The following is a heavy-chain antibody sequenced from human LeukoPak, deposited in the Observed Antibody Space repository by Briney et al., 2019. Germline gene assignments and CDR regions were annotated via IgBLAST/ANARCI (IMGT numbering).Heavy chain of an antibody. V-gene: IGHV1-46*01. CDR3: ARDPVVVTAAYYYYGMDA. D-gene: IGHD2-21*02. Sequence: ASVKVSCKASGYTFTSYYMNWVRQAPGQGPEWMGIINPSGGSTTNAQRFQGRVTMTRDTSTSTVYMELSSLRAEDTAVYYCARDPVVVTAAYYYYGMDAWGQGTTVTVSS. CDR1: GYTFTSYY. J-gene: IGHJ6*02. CDR2: INPSGGST.